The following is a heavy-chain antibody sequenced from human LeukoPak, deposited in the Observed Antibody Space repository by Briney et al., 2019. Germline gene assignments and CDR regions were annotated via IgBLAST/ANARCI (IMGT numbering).Heavy chain of an antibody. J-gene: IGHJ4*02. Sequence: SQTLSLTCTVSGGSISSGDYYWSWIRQPPGKGLEWLGYIDYSGSTYYNPSLKSRVTISVDTSKNQFSLKLSSVTAADTAVYYCARVGVRGVIITSDYFDYWGQGTLVTVSS. CDR3: ARVGVRGVIITSDYFDY. V-gene: IGHV4-30-4*01. D-gene: IGHD3-10*01. CDR2: IDYSGST. CDR1: GGSISSGDYY.